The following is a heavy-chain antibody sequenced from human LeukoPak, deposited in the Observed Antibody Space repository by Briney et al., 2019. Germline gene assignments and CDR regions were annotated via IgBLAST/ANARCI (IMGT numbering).Heavy chain of an antibody. J-gene: IGHJ5*02. Sequence: PGRSLRLSCAASGFTFSSYAMHWVREAPGKGLEWVAFISYDGSNKYYADSVKGRFTISRDNAKNSLYLQMNSLRAEDTAVYYCARSRVPAAIHWFDPWGQGTLVTVSS. V-gene: IGHV3-30-3*01. CDR3: ARSRVPAAIHWFDP. D-gene: IGHD2-2*01. CDR2: ISYDGSNK. CDR1: GFTFSSYA.